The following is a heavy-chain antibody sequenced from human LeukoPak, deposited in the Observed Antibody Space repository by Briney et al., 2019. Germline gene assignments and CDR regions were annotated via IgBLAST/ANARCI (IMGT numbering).Heavy chain of an antibody. CDR3: ARQAVTIFGVVPLDV. J-gene: IGHJ6*02. CDR2: INHSGSA. V-gene: IGHV4-34*01. CDR1: GGSFSGYY. D-gene: IGHD3-3*01. Sequence: SETLSLTCAVYGGSFSGYYWSWIRQPPGKGLEWIGEINHSGSANYNPSLKSRVTISVDTSKNQFSLKLSSVTAADTAVYYCARQAVTIFGVVPLDVWGQGTTVTVSS.